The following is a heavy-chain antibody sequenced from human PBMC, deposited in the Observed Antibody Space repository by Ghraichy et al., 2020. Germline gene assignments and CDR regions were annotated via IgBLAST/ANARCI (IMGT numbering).Heavy chain of an antibody. CDR1: GFTFSSYA. D-gene: IGHD6-19*01. J-gene: IGHJ4*02. CDR2: ISDSGGST. CDR3: AKSGAVAGTFFDY. Sequence: GESLNISCAASGFTFSSYAMSWVRQAPGKGLEWVSAISDSGGSTYYADSVKGRFTISRDNSKNTLFLQMNSLRAEDTAVYYCAKSGAVAGTFFDYWGQGTLVTVSS. V-gene: IGHV3-23*01.